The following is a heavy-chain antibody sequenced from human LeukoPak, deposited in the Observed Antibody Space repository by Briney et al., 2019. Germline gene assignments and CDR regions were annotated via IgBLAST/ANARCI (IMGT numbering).Heavy chain of an antibody. V-gene: IGHV3-48*03. Sequence: GGSLRLSCAASGFTFSSYEMNWVRQAPGKGLEWVSYISSSGSTIYYADSVKGRFTISRDNSKNTLYLQMNSLRAEDTAVYYCAKYSSGWYYFDYWGQGTLVTVSS. CDR1: GFTFSSYE. CDR3: AKYSSGWYYFDY. CDR2: ISSSGSTI. D-gene: IGHD6-19*01. J-gene: IGHJ4*02.